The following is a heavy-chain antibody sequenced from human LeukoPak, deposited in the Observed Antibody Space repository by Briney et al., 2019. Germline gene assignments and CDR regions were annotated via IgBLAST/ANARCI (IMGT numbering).Heavy chain of an antibody. Sequence: PSETLSLTCSVSDGSISSGYYYWAWIRQPPGKGPEWIGSIYYSGTTYPNPSLKSRVTISVDTSKNQFSLKLRSVTAADTAVYYCARLGGGRWLQLSAAFDIWGQGTMVTVSS. J-gene: IGHJ3*02. CDR1: DGSISSGYYY. D-gene: IGHD5-24*01. CDR2: IYYSGTT. CDR3: ARLGGGRWLQLSAAFDI. V-gene: IGHV4-39*01.